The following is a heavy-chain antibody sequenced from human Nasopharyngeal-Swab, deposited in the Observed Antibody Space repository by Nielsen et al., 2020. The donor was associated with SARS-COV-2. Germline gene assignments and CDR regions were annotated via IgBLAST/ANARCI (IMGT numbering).Heavy chain of an antibody. Sequence: GEYLKISCAASGFTVSSNYMSWVRQAPGKGLEWVSVNYSGGSTYYADSVKGRFTIPRDNSKNTLYLQMNSLRAEDTAVYYCARTMGGYYDSSGYTIEWFDYWGQGTLVTVSS. J-gene: IGHJ4*02. V-gene: IGHV3-53*01. CDR2: NYSGGST. CDR1: GFTVSSNY. CDR3: ARTMGGYYDSSGYTIEWFDY. D-gene: IGHD3-22*01.